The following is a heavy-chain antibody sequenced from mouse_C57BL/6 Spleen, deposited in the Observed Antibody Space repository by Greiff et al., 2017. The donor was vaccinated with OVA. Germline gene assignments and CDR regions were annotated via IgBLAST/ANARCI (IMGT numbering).Heavy chain of an antibody. J-gene: IGHJ1*03. Sequence: VQLQQSGPELVKPGASVKISCKASGYTFTDYYMNWVKQSHGKSLEWIGDINPNNGGTSYNQKFKGKATLTVDKSSSTAYMERRSLTSEDSAVYYCARDLRNYYGSSYQYFDVWGTGTTVTVSS. CDR2: INPNNGGT. CDR3: ARDLRNYYGSSYQYFDV. V-gene: IGHV1-26*01. D-gene: IGHD1-1*01. CDR1: GYTFTDYY.